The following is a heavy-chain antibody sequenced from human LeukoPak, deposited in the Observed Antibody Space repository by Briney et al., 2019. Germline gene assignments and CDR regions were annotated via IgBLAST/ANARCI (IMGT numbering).Heavy chain of an antibody. CDR1: GYSFTSYW. J-gene: IGHJ3*02. CDR3: ARHFPYYYDSSGYYDAFDI. Sequence: GESLKISCKGSGYSFTSYWISWVRQMPGKGLEWMGRIDPSDSYTNYSPSFQGHVTISADKSISIAYLQWSSLKASDTAMYYCARHFPYYYDSSGYYDAFDIWGQGTMVTVSS. CDR2: IDPSDSYT. D-gene: IGHD3-22*01. V-gene: IGHV5-10-1*01.